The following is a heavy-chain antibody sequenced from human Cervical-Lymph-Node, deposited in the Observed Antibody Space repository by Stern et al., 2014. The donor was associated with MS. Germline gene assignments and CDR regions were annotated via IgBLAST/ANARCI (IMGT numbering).Heavy chain of an antibody. J-gene: IGHJ3*01. V-gene: IGHV3-15*01. CDR1: GFDFNSAW. D-gene: IGHD6-19*01. CDR2: IKNKNEGETV. CDR3: TTDWGSGDHWVRAFDL. Sequence: EVQLVESGGGLVKPGGSLRLSCAASGFDFNSAWMTWVRQAPGKGLEWVGHIKNKNEGETVVYAAPAKGRFTISRDDSRNTLYLQMNNLKTDDTAMYYCTTDWGSGDHWVRAFDLWGQGTVVTVSS.